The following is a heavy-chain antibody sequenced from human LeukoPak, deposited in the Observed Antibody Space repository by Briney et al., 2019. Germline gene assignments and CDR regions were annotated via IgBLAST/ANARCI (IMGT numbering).Heavy chain of an antibody. CDR1: GFTFSSYG. Sequence: GGSLRLSCAASGFTFSSYGIIWVRQAPGKGLEWVSAISGSGGSTYYADSVKGRFTISRDNSKNTLYLQMNSLRAEDTAVYYCASQRVVNIDYWGQGTLVIVSS. D-gene: IGHD3-22*01. V-gene: IGHV3-23*01. CDR2: ISGSGGST. J-gene: IGHJ4*02. CDR3: ASQRVVNIDY.